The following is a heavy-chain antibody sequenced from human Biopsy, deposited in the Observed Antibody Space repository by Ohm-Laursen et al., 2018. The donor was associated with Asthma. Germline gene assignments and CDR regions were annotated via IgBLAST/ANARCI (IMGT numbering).Heavy chain of an antibody. Sequence: SSVKVSCKASGYTFTDYYVMWLRQAPGQGLEWMGRINPVSGSTNYAQKFLGRVTMTRDTSVNTAFMVLSRLRSDDTAVYYCARIKIRIGAGTDRYFDLWGRGTLVTVSS. V-gene: IGHV1-2*06. CDR1: GYTFTDYY. J-gene: IGHJ2*01. D-gene: IGHD3-16*01. CDR2: INPVSGST. CDR3: ARIKIRIGAGTDRYFDL.